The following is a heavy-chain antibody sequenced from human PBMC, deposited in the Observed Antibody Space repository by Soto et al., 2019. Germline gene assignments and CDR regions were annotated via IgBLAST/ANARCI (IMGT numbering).Heavy chain of an antibody. V-gene: IGHV4-31*11. CDR2: IYYSGST. J-gene: IGHJ4*02. CDR3: AKAKSIAAPGTLDY. D-gene: IGHD6-13*01. Sequence: SETLSLTCAVYGGSFSGYYWSWIRQHPGKGLEWIGYIYYSGSTYYNPSLESRVTISVDTSKNQFSLKLSSVTAADTAVYYCAKAKSIAAPGTLDYWGKGTLVTVSS. CDR1: GGSFSGYY.